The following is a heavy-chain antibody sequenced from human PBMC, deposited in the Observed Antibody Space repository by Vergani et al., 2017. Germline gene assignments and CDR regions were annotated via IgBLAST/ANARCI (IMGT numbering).Heavy chain of an antibody. CDR2: IYTSGST. CDR3: ARSSLSSTYNWFDP. V-gene: IGHV4-61*02. D-gene: IGHD6-13*01. Sequence: QVQLQESGPGLVQPSQTLSLTCTVSGGSISSGSYYWSWIRQPAGKGLEWIGRIYTSGSTNYNPSLKSRVTISVDTSKNQFSLKLSSVTAADTAVYYCARSSLSSTYNWFDPWGQGTLVTVSS. J-gene: IGHJ5*02. CDR1: GGSISSGSYY.